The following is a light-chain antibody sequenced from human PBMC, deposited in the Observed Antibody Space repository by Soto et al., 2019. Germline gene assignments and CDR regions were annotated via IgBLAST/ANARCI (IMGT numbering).Light chain of an antibody. CDR2: DVS. Sequence: DIQMTQSPSTLSASVGDRVTITCRASQSISSWLAWYQQKPGKAPKLLIYDVSNLEGGVPSRFSGSGSGTEFTLTISSLQLDDFETYHCQQYQSSATSTFGQGTKVDIK. CDR1: QSISSW. J-gene: IGKJ1*01. CDR3: QQYQSSATST. V-gene: IGKV1-5*01.